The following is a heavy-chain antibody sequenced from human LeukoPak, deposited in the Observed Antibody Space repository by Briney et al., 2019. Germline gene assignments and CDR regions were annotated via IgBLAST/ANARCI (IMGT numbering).Heavy chain of an antibody. Sequence: GGSLRLSCAASGFSFSSYWMHWVRQDPGKGLVWVSGMNSDGTNYADSVEGRFTISRDNAKNTLYLQMNSLRADDTAVYYCARGYGDYFLYFDYWGQGALVTVSS. J-gene: IGHJ4*02. CDR2: MNSDGT. V-gene: IGHV3-74*01. D-gene: IGHD4-17*01. CDR3: ARGYGDYFLYFDY. CDR1: GFSFSSYW.